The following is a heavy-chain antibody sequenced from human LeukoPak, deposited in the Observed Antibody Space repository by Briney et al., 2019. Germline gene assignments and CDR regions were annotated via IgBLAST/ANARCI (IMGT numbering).Heavy chain of an antibody. Sequence: GGSLRLSCAASGFTFSDYYMRWIRQAPGKGLKGCSYISSSGSTIYYADSVKGRLTISRDNDKNSLYLEMNRLRAEDTAVYYCARSNMLTLERGYSYAFDIWGQGTMVTVSS. CDR2: ISSSGSTI. V-gene: IGHV3-11*01. CDR3: ARSNMLTLERGYSYAFDI. J-gene: IGHJ3*02. D-gene: IGHD5-18*01. CDR1: GFTFSDYY.